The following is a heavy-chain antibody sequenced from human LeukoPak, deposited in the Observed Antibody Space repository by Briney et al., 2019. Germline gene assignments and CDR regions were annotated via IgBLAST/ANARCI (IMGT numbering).Heavy chain of an antibody. J-gene: IGHJ3*02. CDR3: AKDLPIQLRPDDAFDI. Sequence: GGSLRLSCAASGFTFSSYAMHWVRQAPGKGLEWVAVISYDGSNKYYADSVKGRFTISRDNSKNTLYLQMNSLRAEDTAVYYCAKDLPIQLRPDDAFDIWGQGTMVTVSS. V-gene: IGHV3-30*04. CDR2: ISYDGSNK. D-gene: IGHD5-18*01. CDR1: GFTFSSYA.